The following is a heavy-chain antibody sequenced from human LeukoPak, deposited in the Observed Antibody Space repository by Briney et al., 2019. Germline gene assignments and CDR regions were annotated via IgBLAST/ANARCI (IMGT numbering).Heavy chain of an antibody. Sequence: ASVKVSCKASGYTFTSYGISWVRQAPGQGLEWMGWISAYNGNTNYAQKLQGRVTMTTDTSTSTAYMELSSLRSEDTAVYYCARIAAAGFDAFDIWGQGTMVTVSS. CDR3: ARIAAAGFDAFDI. V-gene: IGHV1-18*01. CDR2: ISAYNGNT. J-gene: IGHJ3*02. CDR1: GYTFTSYG. D-gene: IGHD6-13*01.